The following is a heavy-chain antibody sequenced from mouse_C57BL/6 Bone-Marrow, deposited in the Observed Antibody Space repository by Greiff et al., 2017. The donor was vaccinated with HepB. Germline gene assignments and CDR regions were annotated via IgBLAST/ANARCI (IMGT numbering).Heavy chain of an antibody. Sequence: EVKLVESGPVLVKPGASVKMSCKASGYTFTDYYMNWVKQSHGKSLEWIGVINPYNGGTSYNQKFKGKATLTVDKSSSTAYMELNSLTSEDSAVYYCARYYGRTYAMDYWGQGTSVTVSS. CDR3: ARYYGRTYAMDY. CDR2: INPYNGGT. D-gene: IGHD1-1*01. CDR1: GYTFTDYY. J-gene: IGHJ4*01. V-gene: IGHV1-19*01.